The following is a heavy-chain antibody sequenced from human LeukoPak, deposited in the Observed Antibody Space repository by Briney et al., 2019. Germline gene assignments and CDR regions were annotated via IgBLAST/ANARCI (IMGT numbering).Heavy chain of an antibody. V-gene: IGHV1-2*02. CDR3: ARDRYYDSSGYYIVDAFDI. D-gene: IGHD3-22*01. CDR1: GYTFTGNY. J-gene: IGHJ3*02. Sequence: ASVKVSCKASGYTFTGNYMHWVRQAPGQGLEWMGWINPNSGGTNYAQKFQGRVTMTRDTSISTAYMELSRLRSDDTAVYYCARDRYYDSSGYYIVDAFDIWGQGTMVTVSS. CDR2: INPNSGGT.